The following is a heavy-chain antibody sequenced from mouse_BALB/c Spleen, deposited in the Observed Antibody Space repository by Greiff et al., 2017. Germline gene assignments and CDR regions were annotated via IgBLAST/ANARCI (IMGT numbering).Heavy chain of an antibody. Sequence: EVQVVESGGGLVKPGGSLKLSCAASGFTFSSYAMSWVRQTPEKRLEWVASISSGGSTYYPDSVKGRFTISRDNARNILYLQMSSLRSEDTAMYYCARGGGPRGFAYWGQGTLVTVSA. CDR3: ARGGGPRGFAY. J-gene: IGHJ3*01. CDR2: ISSGGST. D-gene: IGHD3-3*01. V-gene: IGHV5-6-5*01. CDR1: GFTFSSYA.